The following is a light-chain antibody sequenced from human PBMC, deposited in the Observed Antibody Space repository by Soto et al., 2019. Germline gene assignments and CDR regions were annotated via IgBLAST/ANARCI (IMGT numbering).Light chain of an antibody. CDR3: QQYNSYSRT. CDR2: KAS. Sequence: DIQMTQSPSTLSASVGDRVTITCRASQSISTWLAWYQQKPGKAPKLLIYKASSLESGVPSRFSGSGSGTEFSLTISSVQPDDFATYYCQQYNSYSRTFGQGTKVEIK. V-gene: IGKV1-5*03. CDR1: QSISTW. J-gene: IGKJ1*01.